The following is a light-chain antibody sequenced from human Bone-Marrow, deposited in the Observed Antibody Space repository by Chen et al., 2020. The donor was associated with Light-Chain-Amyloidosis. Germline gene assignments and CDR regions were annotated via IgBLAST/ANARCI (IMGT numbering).Light chain of an antibody. CDR2: GNT. Sequence: QSVLTQPPSVSGAPGQKVTLLCTGSSSNIGAGNDVHWYQPLPGTTPKILIYGNTTRLSGFPSRFAGSKSGTSASLVISGLQPDDEADYHCQTYANATHVFGTGTKVIVL. J-gene: IGLJ1*01. CDR1: SSNIGAGND. V-gene: IGLV1-40*01. CDR3: QTYANATHV.